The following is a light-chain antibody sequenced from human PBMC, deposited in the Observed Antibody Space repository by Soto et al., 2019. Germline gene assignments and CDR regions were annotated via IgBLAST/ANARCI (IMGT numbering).Light chain of an antibody. Sequence: DIQMTQSPSSLSASVGDRVTITCLASQSISTWLAWYQQKSGRAPKLLIYDSSSLESGVPSRFSGSGSGTDFTLTISSLEPEDFAVYYCQQRNDWRRGTFGQGTRLEI. CDR3: QQRNDWRRGT. CDR1: QSISTW. J-gene: IGKJ5*01. CDR2: DSS. V-gene: IGKV1-5*01.